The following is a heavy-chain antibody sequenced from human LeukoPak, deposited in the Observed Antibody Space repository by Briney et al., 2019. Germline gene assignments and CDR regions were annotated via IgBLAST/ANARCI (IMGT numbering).Heavy chain of an antibody. CDR1: GLTFSDYH. D-gene: IGHD3-3*01. V-gene: IGHV3-11*01. Sequence: GGSLRLSCAASGLTFSDYHMSWIRQAPGKGLEWVSHINDNGRTKYYANSVQGRFTVSRDNAKNSLYLQMNSLRADDTAVYYCATVHFGYFTFWGQGTLVPVSS. CDR3: ATVHFGYFTF. J-gene: IGHJ4*02. CDR2: INDNGRTK.